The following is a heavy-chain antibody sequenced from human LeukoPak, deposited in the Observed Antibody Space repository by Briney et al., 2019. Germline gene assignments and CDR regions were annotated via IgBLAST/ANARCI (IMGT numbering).Heavy chain of an antibody. CDR3: ARICSSTDCLIPD. D-gene: IGHD2-2*01. CDR1: GFTFSRHW. J-gene: IGHJ4*02. CDR2: INSDASDT. V-gene: IGHV3-74*01. Sequence: GGSLRLSCAASGFTFSRHWMHWVRQAPGKGLVWISRINSDASDTNYADFVKGRFTISRDNAKNTVYLEINSLRDEDTAVYYCARICSSTDCLIPDWGQGTLVTVSS.